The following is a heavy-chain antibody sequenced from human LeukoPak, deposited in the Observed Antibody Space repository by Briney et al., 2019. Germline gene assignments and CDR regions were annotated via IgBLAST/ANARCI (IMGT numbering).Heavy chain of an antibody. CDR1: GGSFSGYY. CDR3: ARIRGPGWYFDL. V-gene: IGHV4-34*01. Sequence: SETLSLTCAVYGGSFSGYYWSWIRQPPGKGLEWIGEINHSGSTNYNPSLKSRVTISVDTSKNQFSLKLSSVTAADTAVYYCARIRGPGWYFDLWGRGTLVTVSS. J-gene: IGHJ2*01. CDR2: INHSGST.